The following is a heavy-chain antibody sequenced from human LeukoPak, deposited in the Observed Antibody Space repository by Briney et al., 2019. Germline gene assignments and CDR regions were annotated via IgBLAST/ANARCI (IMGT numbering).Heavy chain of an antibody. J-gene: IGHJ3*02. CDR3: ARARPAFDI. Sequence: SETLSLTCTVSGGSISSYYWSWIRQPPGKGLEWIGYIYHSGSTYYNPSLKSRVTISVDTSKNQFSLKLSSVTAADTAVYYCARARPAFDIWGQGTMVTVSS. V-gene: IGHV4-59*12. CDR2: IYHSGST. CDR1: GGSISSYY.